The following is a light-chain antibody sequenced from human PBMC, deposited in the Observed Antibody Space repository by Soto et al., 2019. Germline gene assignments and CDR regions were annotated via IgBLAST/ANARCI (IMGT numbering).Light chain of an antibody. CDR1: QGISNY. CDR2: AAS. J-gene: IGKJ2*01. V-gene: IGKV1-27*01. Sequence: DIPMTQSPSSLSASVGDRVTITCRASQGISNYLAWYQQKPGKVPKLLIYAASTLQSGVPSRFSVSGSWTDFTLTISSLQPEDVATYYCQKYNSAPYTFGQGTKLEIK. CDR3: QKYNSAPYT.